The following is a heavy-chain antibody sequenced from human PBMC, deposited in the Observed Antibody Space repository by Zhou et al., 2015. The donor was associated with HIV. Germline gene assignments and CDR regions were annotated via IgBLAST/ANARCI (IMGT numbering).Heavy chain of an antibody. V-gene: IGHV1-69*01. Sequence: QVQLVQSGAEVKKPGSSVKVSCKASGGTFSSYAISWVRQAPGQGLEWMGGIIPIFGTANYAQKFQGRVTITADESTSTAYMELSSLRSEDTAVYYCARDRVDCSSTSCRARATMDVVGPRDHGHRLL. CDR2: IIPIFGTA. CDR1: GGTFSSYA. D-gene: IGHD2-2*01. J-gene: IGHJ6*02. CDR3: ARDRVDCSSTSCRARATMDV.